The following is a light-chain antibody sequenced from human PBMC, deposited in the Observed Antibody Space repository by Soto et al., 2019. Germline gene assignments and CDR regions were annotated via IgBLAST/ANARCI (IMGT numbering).Light chain of an antibody. CDR2: DAS. CDR1: QSVSSS. J-gene: IGKJ4*01. V-gene: IGKV3-11*01. CDR3: PQRSNWPLT. Sequence: EIVLTQSPATLSLSPGGRATLSCRASQSVSSSLAWYQQKPAQAPRLLIYDASNRANAIPARFSGSGSGTDFTVTISCLEAEDFAVYFCPQRSNWPLTFRGGTKVEIK.